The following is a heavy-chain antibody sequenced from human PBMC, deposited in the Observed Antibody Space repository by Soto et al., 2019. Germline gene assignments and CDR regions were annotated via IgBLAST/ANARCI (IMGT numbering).Heavy chain of an antibody. CDR1: GYTFSTYD. CDR2: ISAYNGNT. Sequence: ASVKVSCKASGYTFSTYDISWVRQAPGQGLEWMGWISAYNGNTNYAQKLQGRVTMTTDTSTSTAYMELRSLRSDDTAVYYCARDFYYDSSGYSDYWGQGTLVTVSS. J-gene: IGHJ4*02. CDR3: ARDFYYDSSGYSDY. V-gene: IGHV1-18*01. D-gene: IGHD3-22*01.